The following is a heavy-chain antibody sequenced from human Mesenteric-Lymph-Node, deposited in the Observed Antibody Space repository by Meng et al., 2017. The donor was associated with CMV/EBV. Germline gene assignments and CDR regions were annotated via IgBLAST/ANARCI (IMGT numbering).Heavy chain of an antibody. Sequence: GESLKISCAASGFTFINAWMSWVRQAPGKGLEWVGRIRSNADGGTADYVAPVTGRFTVSRDDSKNTLYLQMNSLKTEDTAVYYCTTEYDWGRGTLVTVSS. CDR2: IRSNADGGTA. V-gene: IGHV3-15*01. CDR1: GFTFINAW. CDR3: TTEYD. J-gene: IGHJ4*02.